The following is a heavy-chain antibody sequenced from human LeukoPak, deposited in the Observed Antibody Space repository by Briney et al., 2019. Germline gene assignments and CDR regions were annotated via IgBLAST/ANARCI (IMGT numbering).Heavy chain of an antibody. CDR3: AKKETTVTTFFEN. CDR2: ISAGGGST. J-gene: IGHJ4*02. V-gene: IGHV3-23*01. Sequence: PGGSLRLSCAASGFTFSSYAMSWVRQAPGKGLEWVSDISAGGGSTYYADSVKGRFTISRDNSKNALYLQMNSLRAEDTAVYYCAKKETTVTTFFENWGQGTLVAVSS. D-gene: IGHD4-17*01. CDR1: GFTFSSYA.